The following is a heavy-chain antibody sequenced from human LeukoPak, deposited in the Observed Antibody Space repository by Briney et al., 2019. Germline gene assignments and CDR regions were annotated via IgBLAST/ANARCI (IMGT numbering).Heavy chain of an antibody. CDR2: MNPNGGNT. Sequence: ASVKVSCKASGYTFTSYDINWVRQATGQGLEWMGWMNPNGGNTGYAQKFQGRVTMTRNTSISTAYMELSSLRSEDTAVYYCAKGIAAAGSGLSWGQGTLVTVSS. CDR1: GYTFTSYD. CDR3: AKGIAAAGSGLS. J-gene: IGHJ5*02. V-gene: IGHV1-8*01. D-gene: IGHD6-13*01.